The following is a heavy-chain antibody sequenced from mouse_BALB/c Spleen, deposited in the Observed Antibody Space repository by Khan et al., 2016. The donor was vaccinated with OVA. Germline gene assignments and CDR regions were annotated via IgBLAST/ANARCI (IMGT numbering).Heavy chain of an antibody. CDR1: SYSITSDYA. J-gene: IGHJ3*01. CDR2: ISYSGRT. V-gene: IGHV3-2*02. Sequence: VQLKESGPGLVKPSQSLSLTCTVTSYSITSDYAWNWIRQFPGNKLEWMGYISYSGRTSYNPSLKSRISVTRDTSKNQFFPQLNSVTTEDTATYYCAMGRTYWGQGTLVTVSA. CDR3: AMGRTY. D-gene: IGHD4-1*01.